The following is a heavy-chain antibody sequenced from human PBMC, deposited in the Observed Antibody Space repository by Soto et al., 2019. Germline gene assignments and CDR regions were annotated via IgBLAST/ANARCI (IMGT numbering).Heavy chain of an antibody. D-gene: IGHD2-21*01. Sequence: SETLSLTCTVSGGSISSGGYYWSWIRQHPGKGLEWIGYIYYSGSTYYNPSLKSRVTISVDTSKNQFSLKLSSATAADTAVYYCARAVEVKYNLFDPWGQGTLVTVSS. J-gene: IGHJ5*02. V-gene: IGHV4-31*03. CDR1: GGSISSGGYY. CDR2: IYYSGST. CDR3: ARAVEVKYNLFDP.